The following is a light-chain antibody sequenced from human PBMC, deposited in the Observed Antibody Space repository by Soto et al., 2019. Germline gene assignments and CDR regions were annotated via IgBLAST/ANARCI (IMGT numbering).Light chain of an antibody. J-gene: IGLJ2*01. CDR2: EVN. CDR1: SSDVGGYDF. Sequence: QPVLTQPPSASGSPGQSVTISCTGTSSDVGGYDFVTWYQQYPGKAPKLIIYEVNKRPSGVPDRFSGSKSGNTASLTVSGLQADDEADYFCTSYAGNNYVVFGGGTKVTVL. CDR3: TSYAGNNYVV. V-gene: IGLV2-8*01.